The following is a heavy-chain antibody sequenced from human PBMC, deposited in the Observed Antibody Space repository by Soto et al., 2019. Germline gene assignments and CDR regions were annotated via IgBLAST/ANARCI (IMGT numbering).Heavy chain of an antibody. J-gene: IGHJ6*03. CDR1: GGTFSSYT. CDR3: ASGYSGYDYGSSYYYYYYMDV. D-gene: IGHD5-12*01. CDR2: IIPILGIA. Sequence: QVQLVQSGAEVKKPGSSVKVSCKASGGTFSSYTISWVRQAPGQGLEWMGRIIPILGIANYAQKFQGRVTITAEKSTSTAYMELSSLRSEDTAVYYCASGYSGYDYGSSYYYYYYMDVWGKGTTVTVSS. V-gene: IGHV1-69*02.